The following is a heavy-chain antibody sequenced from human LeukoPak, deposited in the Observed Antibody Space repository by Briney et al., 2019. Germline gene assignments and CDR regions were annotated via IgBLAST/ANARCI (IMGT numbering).Heavy chain of an antibody. CDR3: ARAVVRGYSLFDY. Sequence: PGGSLRLSCAASGFTFSSYDMHWVRQATGKGLEWVSGIGTADDPYYPGSVKGRFTISRENAKNSLYLQMNGLRVGDTAVYFCARAVVRGYSLFDYWGQGTLVTVSS. J-gene: IGHJ4*02. CDR1: GFTFSSYD. CDR2: IGTADDP. V-gene: IGHV3-13*05. D-gene: IGHD5-12*01.